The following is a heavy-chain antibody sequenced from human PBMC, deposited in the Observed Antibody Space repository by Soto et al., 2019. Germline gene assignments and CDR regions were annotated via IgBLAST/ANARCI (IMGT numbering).Heavy chain of an antibody. D-gene: IGHD2-15*01. Sequence: PSETLSLTCTVSGGSIRNVYWSWIRQAPGKGLEWIGFIFHSGNAKYNPSLKSRVTISVDTSKNQFSLSLDSVTAADTAVYFCARAHAPTLPFDSWGQGTLVTVYS. CDR3: ARAHAPTLPFDS. CDR2: IFHSGNA. V-gene: IGHV4-59*01. CDR1: GGSIRNVY. J-gene: IGHJ4*01.